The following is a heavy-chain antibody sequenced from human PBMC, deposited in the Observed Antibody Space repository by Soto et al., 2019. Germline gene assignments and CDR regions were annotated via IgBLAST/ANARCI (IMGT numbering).Heavy chain of an antibody. CDR3: AKEGRQDYDFWSGYYLYYYYGMDV. J-gene: IGHJ6*02. CDR2: ISYDGSNK. CDR1: GFTFSSYG. Sequence: QVQLVESGGGVVQPGRSLRLSCAASGFTFSSYGMHWVRQAPGKGLEWVAVISYDGSNKYYADSVKGRFTISRDNSKNTLYLELNSLRAEDTAVYYCAKEGRQDYDFWSGYYLYYYYGMDVWGQGTTVTVSS. V-gene: IGHV3-30*18. D-gene: IGHD3-3*01.